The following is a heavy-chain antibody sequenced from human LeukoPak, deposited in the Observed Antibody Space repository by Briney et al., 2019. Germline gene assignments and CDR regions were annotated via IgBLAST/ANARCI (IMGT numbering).Heavy chain of an antibody. D-gene: IGHD6-19*01. J-gene: IGHJ6*02. V-gene: IGHV3-15*07. CDR3: AKQIAVAGYYYYAMDV. CDR2: IKSKTDGGTT. CDR1: GFTFSNAW. Sequence: PGGSLRLSCAASGFTFSNAWMNWVRQAPGKGLEWVGRIKSKTDGGTTDYAAPVKGRFTISRDDSKNTLYLQMNSLRAEDTAVYYCAKQIAVAGYYYYAMDVWGQGTTVTVSS.